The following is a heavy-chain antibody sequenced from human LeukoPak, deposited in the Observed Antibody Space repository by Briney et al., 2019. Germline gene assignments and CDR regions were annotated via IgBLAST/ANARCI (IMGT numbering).Heavy chain of an antibody. CDR1: GFTVNSNY. Sequence: GGSLRLSCAASGFTVNSNYMNWVRQAPGKGLEWVSVIYSGGTTFYADSVRGRFVISRDDSKNILYLQMNSLRAEDTAVYYCARASRLGAAGLSDHWGQGALVTVSS. J-gene: IGHJ4*02. D-gene: IGHD6-13*01. CDR3: ARASRLGAAGLSDH. CDR2: IYSGGTT. V-gene: IGHV3-66*01.